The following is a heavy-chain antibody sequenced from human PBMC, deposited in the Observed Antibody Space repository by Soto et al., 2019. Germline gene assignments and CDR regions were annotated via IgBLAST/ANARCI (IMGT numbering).Heavy chain of an antibody. CDR3: AKDPGSYFDY. CDR1: GFTFSTYG. D-gene: IGHD1-26*01. V-gene: IGHV3-30*18. Sequence: QVQLVESGGGVVQPGRSLRLSCAASGFTFSTYGMHWVRQAPGKGLEWVAVISYDGSNTYYADSVKGRFTISRDNSKNTLYLQMNSLRAEDTAVFYCAKDPGSYFDYWGQGTLVTVSS. CDR2: ISYDGSNT. J-gene: IGHJ4*02.